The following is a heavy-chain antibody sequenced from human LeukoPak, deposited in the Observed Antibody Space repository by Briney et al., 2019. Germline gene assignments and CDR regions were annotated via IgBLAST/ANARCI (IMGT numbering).Heavy chain of an antibody. CDR1: GFTISSYA. J-gene: IGHJ6*02. CDR3: ARVGVPYYYYGMDV. CDR2: ISYDGSNK. V-gene: IGHV3-30-3*01. Sequence: PGGSLRLSCAASGFTISSYAMHWVRQAPGKGLEWVAVISYDGSNKYYADSVKGRFTISRDNSKNTLYLQMNSLRAEDTAVYYCARVGVPYYYYGMDVWGQGATVTVSS.